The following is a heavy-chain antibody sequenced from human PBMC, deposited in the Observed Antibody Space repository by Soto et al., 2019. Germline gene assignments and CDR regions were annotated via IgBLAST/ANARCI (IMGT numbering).Heavy chain of an antibody. D-gene: IGHD2-15*01. Sequence: QLQLQESGPGLVKPSETLSLTCTVSGGSISSSSYYWGWIRQPPGKGLEWIGSSYYSGSTYYNPSLKSRVPISVDTSKNQFSLKLSSVTAADTAVYYCARLLRGIYYFDYWGQGTLVTVSS. CDR3: ARLLRGIYYFDY. J-gene: IGHJ4*02. CDR1: GGSISSSSYY. V-gene: IGHV4-39*01. CDR2: SYYSGST.